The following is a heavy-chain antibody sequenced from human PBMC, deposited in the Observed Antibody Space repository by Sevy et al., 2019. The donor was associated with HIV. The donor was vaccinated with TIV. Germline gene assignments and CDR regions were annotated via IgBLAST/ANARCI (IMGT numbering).Heavy chain of an antibody. D-gene: IGHD3-10*01. J-gene: IGHJ4*02. V-gene: IGHV3-48*02. CDR2: ISSSSSTI. Sequence: GGSLRLSCAASGFTFSSYSMNWVRQAPGKGLEWVSYISSSSSTIYYADSVMGRFTISRDNAKNSLYLQMNSLRDEDTAVYYCARDDSMVRGVLPFDYWGQGTLVTVSS. CDR3: ARDDSMVRGVLPFDY. CDR1: GFTFSSYS.